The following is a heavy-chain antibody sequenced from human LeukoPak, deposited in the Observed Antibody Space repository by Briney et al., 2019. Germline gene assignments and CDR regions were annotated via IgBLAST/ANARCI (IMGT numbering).Heavy chain of an antibody. CDR1: GFSFSTYG. D-gene: IGHD6-19*01. J-gene: IGHJ4*02. CDR3: AKDVVGQQWPENC. Sequence: PGGSLRLSCAASGFSFSTYGMSWVRQTPGKGLEWVSRVSASGGRTYYADSVKGRFTISRDNSKNTMSLQMNSLRPEDTAVYYCAKDVVGQQWPENCWGQGTLVTVSS. V-gene: IGHV3-23*01. CDR2: VSASGGRT.